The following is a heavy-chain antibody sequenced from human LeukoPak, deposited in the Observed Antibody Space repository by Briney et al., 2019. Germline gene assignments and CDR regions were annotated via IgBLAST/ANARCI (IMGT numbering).Heavy chain of an antibody. CDR1: GFTFSSYE. J-gene: IGHJ6*03. D-gene: IGHD2-15*01. CDR2: ISSSGSTI. CDR3: AKNGDRGAFCTGGTCYPYFYYYMDV. V-gene: IGHV3-48*03. Sequence: PGGSLRLSCAASGFTFSSYEMNWVRQAPGKGLEWVSYISSSGSTIYYADSVKGRFTISRDNAKNSLYLQMSSLRAEDTAIYYCAKNGDRGAFCTGGTCYPYFYYYMDVWGKGTTVTI.